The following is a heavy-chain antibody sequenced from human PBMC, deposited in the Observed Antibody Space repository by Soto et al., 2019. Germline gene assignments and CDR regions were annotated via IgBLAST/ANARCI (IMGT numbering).Heavy chain of an antibody. CDR2: LGTAGDT. CDR3: ARTYTSGDYYYYCMDF. J-gene: IGHJ6*02. CDR1: GFTFSSYD. Sequence: EVQLVESGGGLVQPGGSLRLSCAASGFTFSSYDMHWVRLATGKGLEWVSALGTAGDTYYPGSVKGRFTISRENAKNSLYLQMNSLRAGDTAVYYCARTYTSGDYYYYCMDFWGQGTTVTVS. V-gene: IGHV3-13*01. D-gene: IGHD3-10*01.